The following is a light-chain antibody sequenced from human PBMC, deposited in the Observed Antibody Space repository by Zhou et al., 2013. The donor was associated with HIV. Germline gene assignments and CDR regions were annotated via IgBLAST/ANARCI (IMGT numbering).Light chain of an antibody. CDR3: QQYNDKAIT. Sequence: DIQMTQFPSTLPASVGDRVTITCRASQNINYWLAWYQQKPGKAPKLLIYKASTLEGGVPSRFGGSGSGTEFTLTISSLQPDDYGTYYCQQYNDKAITFGQGTRLET. CDR2: KAS. J-gene: IGKJ5*01. V-gene: IGKV1-5*03. CDR1: QNINYW.